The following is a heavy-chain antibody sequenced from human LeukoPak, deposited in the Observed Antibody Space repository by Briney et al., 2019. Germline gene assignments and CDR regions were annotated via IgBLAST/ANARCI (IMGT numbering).Heavy chain of an antibody. D-gene: IGHD2-2*01. V-gene: IGHV3-48*01. CDR3: ASPKYCSSTSCWYSSGWGGFDY. CDR1: GFTFKSFS. Sequence: GGSLRLSCGGSGFTFKSFSMHWVRQAPGKGLEWVSDISSNSGIKSYADSVKGRFTISRDNSKNTLYLQMNSLRAEDTAVYYCASPKYCSSTSCWYSSGWGGFDYWGQGALVAVSS. J-gene: IGHJ4*02. CDR2: ISSNSGIK.